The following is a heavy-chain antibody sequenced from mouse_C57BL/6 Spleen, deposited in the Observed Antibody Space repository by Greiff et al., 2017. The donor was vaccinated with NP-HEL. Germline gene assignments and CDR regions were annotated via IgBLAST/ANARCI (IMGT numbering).Heavy chain of an antibody. V-gene: IGHV1-81*01. Sequence: VQLQQSGAELARPGASVKLSCKASGYTFTSYGISWVKQRTGQGLEWIGEIYPRSGNTYYNEKFKGKATLTADKSSSTAYMELRSLTAEDSAVYFCAQDYDWYFDVWGTGTTVTVAS. CDR3: AQDYDWYFDV. CDR1: GYTFTSYG. CDR2: IYPRSGNT. D-gene: IGHD2-4*01. J-gene: IGHJ1*03.